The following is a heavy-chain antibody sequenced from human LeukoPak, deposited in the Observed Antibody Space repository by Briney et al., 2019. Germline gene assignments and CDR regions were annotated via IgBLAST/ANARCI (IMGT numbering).Heavy chain of an antibody. CDR3: AKVRLLLSSWDDVFES. CDR1: GFKFSSFG. V-gene: IGHV3-30*02. Sequence: GGSLRLSCAASGFKFSSFGMHWVRQAPAKGLDWVASIRFDGNNKYYSDSVKGRFTISRDNSKNTLFLQMDSLRPEDTSIYYCAKVRLLLSSWDDVFESWGQGTMVTVSS. J-gene: IGHJ3*02. CDR2: IRFDGNNK. D-gene: IGHD6-13*01.